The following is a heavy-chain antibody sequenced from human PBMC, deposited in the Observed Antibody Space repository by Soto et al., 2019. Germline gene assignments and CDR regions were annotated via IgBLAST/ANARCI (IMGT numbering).Heavy chain of an antibody. CDR3: ARSIARRPGAVGYSSYYCMDV. CDR2: INPTDGTT. CDR1: GYTFNTYR. J-gene: IGHJ6*03. D-gene: IGHD6-6*01. Sequence: QVQLVQSGAEVKKPGASVNVSCKASGYTFNTYRIYWVRQAPGQGLDWMGVINPTDGTTTYAQNFQGRVTMTRDTSTTTVYMELSSLTSDDTAVYYCARSIARRPGAVGYSSYYCMDVWGEGTTVTVSS. V-gene: IGHV1-46*02.